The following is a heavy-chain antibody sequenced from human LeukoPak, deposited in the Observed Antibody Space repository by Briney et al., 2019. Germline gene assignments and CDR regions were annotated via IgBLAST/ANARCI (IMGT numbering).Heavy chain of an antibody. CDR2: ISYDGSNK. J-gene: IGHJ4*02. CDR3: AKFVVVTAILGGFDY. V-gene: IGHV3-30-3*01. Sequence: PGGSLRLSCAASGFTFSSYAMHWVRQAPGKGLEWVAVISYDGSNKYYADSVKGRFTISRDNSKNTLYLQMNSLRAEDTAVYYCAKFVVVTAILGGFDYWGQGTLVTVSS. CDR1: GFTFSSYA. D-gene: IGHD2-21*02.